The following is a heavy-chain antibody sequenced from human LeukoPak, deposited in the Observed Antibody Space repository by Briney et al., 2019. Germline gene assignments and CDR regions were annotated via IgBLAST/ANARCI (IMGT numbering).Heavy chain of an antibody. Sequence: SGPALVKPTQTLTLTCTFSGFSLSTSGMCVSWIRQPPGKALEWLARIDWDDDKYYSTSLKTRLTISKDTSKNQVVLTMTNMDPVDTATYYCARGRTNLERRERAKNYFDYWGQGALVTVSS. CDR3: ARGRTNLERRERAKNYFDY. J-gene: IGHJ4*02. V-gene: IGHV2-70*11. CDR2: IDWDDDK. CDR1: GFSLSTSGMC. D-gene: IGHD1-7*01.